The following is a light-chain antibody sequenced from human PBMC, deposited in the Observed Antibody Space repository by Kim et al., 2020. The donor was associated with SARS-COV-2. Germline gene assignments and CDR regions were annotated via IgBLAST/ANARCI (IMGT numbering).Light chain of an antibody. CDR2: GAS. V-gene: IGKV3-15*01. Sequence: DIVMTQSPATLSVSPGERATLSCRASQSVSSNLAWYQQKPGQAPRLLIYGASTRATGIPASFSGSGSGTEFTLTISSLQSEDFAVYFCQQYQNWPLTFGGGTKLEIK. J-gene: IGKJ4*01. CDR1: QSVSSN. CDR3: QQYQNWPLT.